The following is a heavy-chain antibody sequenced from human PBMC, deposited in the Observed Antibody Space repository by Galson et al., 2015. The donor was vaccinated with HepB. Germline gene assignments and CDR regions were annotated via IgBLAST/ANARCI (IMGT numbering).Heavy chain of an antibody. D-gene: IGHD6-13*01. CDR1: EFTFNYYG. CDR3: AKDHSGWLDPGIHGCDFDL. Sequence: SLRLSCAASEFTFNYYGMHWVRQAPGKGLEWVAVISYDGSNKYYADSVKGRFTISRDNTKNTLYLQMNSLRAEDTAVYYCAKDHSGWLDPGIHGCDFDLWGRGTLVTVSS. V-gene: IGHV3-30*18. J-gene: IGHJ2*01. CDR2: ISYDGSNK.